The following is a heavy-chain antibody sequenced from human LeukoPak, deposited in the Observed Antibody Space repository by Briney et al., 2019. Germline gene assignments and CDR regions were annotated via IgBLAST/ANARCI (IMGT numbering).Heavy chain of an antibody. Sequence: ASVKVSCKASGYTFTGYYMHWVRQAPGQGLEWMGWINPNSGGTNYAQKFQGRVTMTRDTSISTAYMELGRLRSDDTAVYYCARDPCTNGVCYTDDAFDIWGQGTMVTVSS. CDR1: GYTFTGYY. J-gene: IGHJ3*02. CDR2: INPNSGGT. V-gene: IGHV1-2*02. D-gene: IGHD2-8*01. CDR3: ARDPCTNGVCYTDDAFDI.